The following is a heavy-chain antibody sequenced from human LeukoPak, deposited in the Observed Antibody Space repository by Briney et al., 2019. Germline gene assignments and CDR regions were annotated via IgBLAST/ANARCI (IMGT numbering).Heavy chain of an antibody. J-gene: IGHJ4*02. CDR2: IYYSGST. CDR1: GGSISSYY. CDR3: ARALPHRYSYGYGAFDY. V-gene: IGHV4-59*01. Sequence: SEXXXXXCTVSGGSISSYYWSWLRQPPGKGLEWIGYIYYSGSTNYNPSLKSRVTISVDTSKNQFSLKLSSVTAADTAVYYCARALPHRYSYGYGAFDYWGQGTLVTVSS. D-gene: IGHD5-18*01.